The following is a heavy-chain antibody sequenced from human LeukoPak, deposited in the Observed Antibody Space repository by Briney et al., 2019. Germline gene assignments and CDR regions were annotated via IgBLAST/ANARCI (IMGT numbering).Heavy chain of an antibody. Sequence: PGGSLRLSCAASGFTFSSHDMHWVRQATGKGLEWVSTIGTAGDTYYPGSVKGRFTISRENAKNSLYLQMNILKAGDTAVYYCARGGSGYYLDYWGQGTLVTVSS. CDR1: GFTFSSHD. CDR2: IGTAGDT. CDR3: ARGGSGYYLDY. J-gene: IGHJ4*02. V-gene: IGHV3-13*01.